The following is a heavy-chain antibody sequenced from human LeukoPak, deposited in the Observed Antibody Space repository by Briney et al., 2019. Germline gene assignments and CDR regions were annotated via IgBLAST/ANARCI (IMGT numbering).Heavy chain of an antibody. CDR3: ARRYYDSSGYNDAFDI. V-gene: IGHV4-39*01. D-gene: IGHD3-22*01. CDR1: GGSISSSSYY. CDR2: IYYSGST. J-gene: IGHJ3*02. Sequence: SETLSLTCTVSGGSISSSSYYWGWIRQPPGKGLEWIGCIYYSGSTYYNPSLKSRVTISVDTSKNQFSLKLSSVTAADTAVYYCARRYYDSSGYNDAFDIWGQGTMVTVSS.